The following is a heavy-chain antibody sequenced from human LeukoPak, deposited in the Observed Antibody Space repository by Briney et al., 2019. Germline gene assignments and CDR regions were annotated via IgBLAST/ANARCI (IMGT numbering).Heavy chain of an antibody. CDR3: ARDQSGSYPAPIVY. CDR2: ISAYNGNT. J-gene: IGHJ4*02. CDR1: GYTFTSCG. V-gene: IGHV1-18*01. Sequence: GASVKVSCKASGYTFTSCGISWVRQAPGQGLEWMGWISAYNGNTNYAQKLQGRVTMTTDTSTSTAYMELRSLRSDDTAVYYCARDQSGSYPAPIVYWGQGTLVTVSS. D-gene: IGHD1-26*01.